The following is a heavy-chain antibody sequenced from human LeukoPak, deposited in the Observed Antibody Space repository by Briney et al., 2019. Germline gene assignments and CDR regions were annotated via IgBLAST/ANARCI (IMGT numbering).Heavy chain of an antibody. CDR2: IIAYNGNT. J-gene: IGHJ6*03. CDR1: GYTFTGYY. Sequence: ASVKVSCKASGYTFTGYYMHWVRQAPGQGPEWMGWIIAYNGNTKYVQKLQGRVTMTTDTSTNTAYMELRSLRSDDTAVYYCARVVVVVSAAPGSYYMDVWGKGTTVAVSS. V-gene: IGHV1-18*04. CDR3: ARVVVVVSAAPGSYYMDV. D-gene: IGHD2-2*01.